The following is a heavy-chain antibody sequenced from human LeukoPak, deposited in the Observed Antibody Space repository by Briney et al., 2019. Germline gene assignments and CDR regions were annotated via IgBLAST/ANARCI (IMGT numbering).Heavy chain of an antibody. D-gene: IGHD3-22*01. J-gene: IGHJ4*02. CDR2: SRNKANSYTT. Sequence: GGSLRLSCAASGFTFSDHYMDWVRQAPGKGLAWVGRSRNKANSYTTEYAASVKGRFTISRDGSKNSLYLQMNSLKTEDTAVYYCARVRSGYYYFDYWGQGTLVTVSS. CDR3: ARVRSGYYYFDY. CDR1: GFTFSDHY. V-gene: IGHV3-72*01.